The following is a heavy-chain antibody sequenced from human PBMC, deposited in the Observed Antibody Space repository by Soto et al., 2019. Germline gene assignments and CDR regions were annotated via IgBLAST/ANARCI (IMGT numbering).Heavy chain of an antibody. J-gene: IGHJ4*02. CDR1: GGSISSGDYY. CDR2: IYYSGST. V-gene: IGHV4-30-4*01. D-gene: IGHD3-9*01. Sequence: LSLTGTVSGGSISSGDYYWSWIRQPPGKGLEWIGYIYYSGSTYYNPSLKSRVTISVDTSKNQFSLNLSSVTAADTAVYYCARHRGYYDILTGYYNLYYFDYWGQGTLVTVSS. CDR3: ARHRGYYDILTGYYNLYYFDY.